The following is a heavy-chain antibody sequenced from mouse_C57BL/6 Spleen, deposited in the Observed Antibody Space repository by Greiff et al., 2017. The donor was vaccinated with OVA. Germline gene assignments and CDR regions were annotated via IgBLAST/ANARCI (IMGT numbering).Heavy chain of an antibody. CDR3: AGGGIGGSLRAMDY. CDR1: GYAFSSYW. D-gene: IGHD1-1*02. CDR2: IYPGDGDT. Sequence: QVQLQQSGAELVKPGASVKISCKASGYAFSSYWMNWVKQRPGQGLEWIGQIYPGDGDTNYNGKFKGKATLTADKSSSTAYMQLSSLTSEDSAVDFCAGGGIGGSLRAMDYWGQGTSVTVSS. J-gene: IGHJ4*01. V-gene: IGHV1-80*01.